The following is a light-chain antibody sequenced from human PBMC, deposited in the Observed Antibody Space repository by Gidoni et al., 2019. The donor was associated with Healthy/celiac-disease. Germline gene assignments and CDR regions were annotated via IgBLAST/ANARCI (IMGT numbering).Light chain of an antibody. CDR2: DAS. V-gene: IGKV3D-20*01. CDR3: QQYGSSPRLT. CDR1: QSVSNSY. Sequence: EIVLTQSPATLSLSPGERATLSCGASQSVSNSYLAWSQQKPGLAPRLLIYDASSRATGIPDRFSGSGSGTDFTLTISRLEPEDFAVFYCQQYGSSPRLTFGGGTKVEIK. J-gene: IGKJ4*01.